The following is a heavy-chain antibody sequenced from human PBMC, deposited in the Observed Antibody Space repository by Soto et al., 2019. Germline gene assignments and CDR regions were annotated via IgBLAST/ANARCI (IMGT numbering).Heavy chain of an antibody. J-gene: IGHJ5*02. CDR2: IYYSGST. CDR3: ARHTGYSSGWYGEGVGWFDP. D-gene: IGHD6-19*01. Sequence: SETLSLTCTVSGGSISSSSYYWGWIRQPPGKGLEWIGSIYYSGSTYYNPSLKSRVTISVDTSKNQFSLKLSSVTAADTAVYYCARHTGYSSGWYGEGVGWFDPWGQGTLVTVSS. CDR1: GGSISSSSYY. V-gene: IGHV4-39*01.